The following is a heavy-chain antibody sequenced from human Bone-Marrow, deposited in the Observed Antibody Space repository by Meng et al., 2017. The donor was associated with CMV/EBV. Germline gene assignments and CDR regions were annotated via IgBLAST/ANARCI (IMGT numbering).Heavy chain of an antibody. Sequence: QVQLGQSGAEVKKPGASVKASCKASGYTFTSYGISWVRQAPGQGLEWMGWISAYNANTNYAQKLQGRVTMTTDTSTTTAYLQLRSLRSDDTAVYYCARGYYLHYGMDVWGQGTTVTVSS. V-gene: IGHV1-18*01. J-gene: IGHJ6*02. CDR2: ISAYNANT. CDR1: GYTFTSYG. CDR3: ARGYYLHYGMDV.